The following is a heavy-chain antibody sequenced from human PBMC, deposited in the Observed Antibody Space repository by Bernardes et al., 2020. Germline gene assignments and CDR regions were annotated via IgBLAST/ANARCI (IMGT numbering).Heavy chain of an antibody. CDR1: GLDFSDYS. CDR2: ITRDGSET. V-gene: IGHV3-7*03. CDR3: VRSSGMDG. J-gene: IGHJ6*02. Sequence: GGSLRLSCVGSGLDFSDYSMTWVRLAPGKGLEWVANITRDGSETYYVDSVKGRFTISRDNAKNLVFLQMNSLRAEDTAVFYCVRSSGMDGWGQGSMVTVAS.